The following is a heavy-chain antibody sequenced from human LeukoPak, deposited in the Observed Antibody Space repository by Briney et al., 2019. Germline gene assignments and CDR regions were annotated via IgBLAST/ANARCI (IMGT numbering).Heavy chain of an antibody. Sequence: PGASVKVSCKSSGYTFTDYYMHWVRQAPGQGLEWMGWISPKNGGTNYAQKFQGRVTMIKDTSISTVYMELSSLRSDDTAIYYCAREYEEALAVTGFDPWGQGTLVTVSS. CDR3: AREYEEALAVTGFDP. CDR2: ISPKNGGT. D-gene: IGHD6-19*01. J-gene: IGHJ5*02. CDR1: GYTFTDYY. V-gene: IGHV1-2*02.